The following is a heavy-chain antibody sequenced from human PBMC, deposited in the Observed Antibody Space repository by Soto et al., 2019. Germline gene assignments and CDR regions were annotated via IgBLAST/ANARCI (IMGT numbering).Heavy chain of an antibody. D-gene: IGHD6-19*01. CDR2: IKKRADGGTT. Sequence: GGSLRLSCAASGFTFSNAWMSWVRQAPGKGLEWIGLIKKRADGGTTEYAAPLKGRFTISRDDAKTTLYLQMSSLKIEDTAVYYCRTQWLDWGQGTLVTVSS. J-gene: IGHJ4*02. CDR1: GFTFSNAW. CDR3: RTQWLD. V-gene: IGHV3-15*01.